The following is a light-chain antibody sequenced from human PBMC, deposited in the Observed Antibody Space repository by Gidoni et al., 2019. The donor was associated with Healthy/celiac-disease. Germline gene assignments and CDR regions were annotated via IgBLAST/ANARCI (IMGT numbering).Light chain of an antibody. CDR3: PQSYSTPRT. V-gene: IGKV1-39*01. J-gene: IGKJ1*01. CDR2: AAS. CDR1: QSISSY. Sequence: SVGDRVTITCRASQSISSYLNWYQQKPGKAPKLLIYAASSLQSGVPSRFSGSGSGTDFTLTISSLQPEDFATYYCPQSYSTPRTFGQGTKVEIK.